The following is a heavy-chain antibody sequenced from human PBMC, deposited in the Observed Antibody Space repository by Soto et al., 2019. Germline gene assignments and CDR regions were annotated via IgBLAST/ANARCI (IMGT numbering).Heavy chain of an antibody. D-gene: IGHD2-2*01. CDR2: ISYDGGDK. CDR3: AKASGYCSSSTCSRLIYYYYGMDV. Sequence: GGSLRLSCGASGFTFTSYGMHWVRQAPGKGLEWVAVISYDGGDKYYADSVKGRFTISRDNSKNTLYLQMNSLRAEDTAVYYCAKASGYCSSSTCSRLIYYYYGMDVWGQGXTVTVYS. CDR1: GFTFTSYG. V-gene: IGHV3-30*18. J-gene: IGHJ6*02.